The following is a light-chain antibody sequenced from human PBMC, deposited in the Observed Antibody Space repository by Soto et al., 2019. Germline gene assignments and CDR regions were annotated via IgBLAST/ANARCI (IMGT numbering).Light chain of an antibody. V-gene: IGLV2-11*01. CDR3: CSYAGSYNYV. CDR1: SSDVGSYNF. J-gene: IGLJ1*01. Sequence: QSVLAQPRSVSGSPGQSVTISCTGTSSDVGSYNFVSWYQQHPGKAPKLMIYDVSKRPSGVPDRFSGSKSGNTASLTISGLQAEDEAGYYCCSYAGSYNYVFASGTKVTVL. CDR2: DVS.